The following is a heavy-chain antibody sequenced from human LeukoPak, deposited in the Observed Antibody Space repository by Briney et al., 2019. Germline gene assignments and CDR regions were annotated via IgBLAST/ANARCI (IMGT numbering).Heavy chain of an antibody. CDR1: GDSITSSNYH. V-gene: IGHV4-39*07. J-gene: IGHJ5*02. Sequence: SETLSLTCTVSGDSITSSNYHWAWIRQPPGKGLEWIGSILYSGTTYYSSSLKSRVTMSVHTSKTQFSLKLSSVTAADTAVYYCARERPGIAVAGSWFDPWGQGTLVTVSS. D-gene: IGHD6-19*01. CDR2: ILYSGTT. CDR3: ARERPGIAVAGSWFDP.